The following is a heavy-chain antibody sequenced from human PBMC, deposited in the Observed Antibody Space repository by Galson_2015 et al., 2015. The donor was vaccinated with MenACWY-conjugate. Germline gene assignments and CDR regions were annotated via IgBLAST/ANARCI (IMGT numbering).Heavy chain of an antibody. CDR1: GFTFSSYS. CDR2: ISSSSSYI. J-gene: IGHJ6*03. V-gene: IGHV3-21*01. Sequence: LILSCVASGFTFSSYSMNWVRQAPGKGLEWVSSISSSSSYIYYADSVKGRFTISRDNAKNSLYLQMNSLRAEDTAVYYCARDASYYYYMDVWGKGTTVTVSS. CDR3: ARDASYYYYMDV.